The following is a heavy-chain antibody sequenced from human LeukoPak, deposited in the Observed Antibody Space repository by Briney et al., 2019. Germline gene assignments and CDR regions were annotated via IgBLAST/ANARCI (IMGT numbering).Heavy chain of an antibody. CDR3: ARYMRDPGTYDFDY. CDR2: IYHSGST. CDR1: GGSISSGGYY. D-gene: IGHD3-3*01. V-gene: IGHV4-30-2*01. J-gene: IGHJ4*02. Sequence: SQTLSLTCTVSGGSISSGGYYWSWIRQPPGEGLEWIGYIYHSGSTYYNPSLKSRVTISVDRSKNQFSLKLSSVTAADTAVYYCARYMRDPGTYDFDYWGQETLVTVSS.